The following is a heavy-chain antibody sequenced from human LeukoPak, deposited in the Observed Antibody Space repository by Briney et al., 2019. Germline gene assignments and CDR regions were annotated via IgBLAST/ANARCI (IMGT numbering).Heavy chain of an antibody. J-gene: IGHJ4*02. Sequence: PGGSLRLSCAASGFTVSSNYMSWVRQAPGRGLEWVSVIYSGGSTYYADSVKGRFTISRDNSKNTLYLQMNSLRAEDTAVYYCARVYCTNGVCYDYWGQGTLVTVSS. CDR3: ARVYCTNGVCYDY. CDR1: GFTVSSNY. CDR2: IYSGGST. D-gene: IGHD2-8*01. V-gene: IGHV3-53*01.